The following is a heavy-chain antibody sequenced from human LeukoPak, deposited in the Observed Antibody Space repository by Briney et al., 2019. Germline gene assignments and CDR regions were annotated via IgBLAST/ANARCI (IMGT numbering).Heavy chain of an antibody. CDR3: ARGHSSSPGDWFDP. V-gene: IGHV3-13*01. Sequence: GGSLRLSCAASGFTFSSYDMHWVRQATGKGLEWVSAIGTAGDTYYPGSVKGRFTISRENAKNSLYLQMNSLRAGDTAVYYCARGHSSSPGDWFDPWGQGTLVTVSS. CDR1: GFTFSSYD. D-gene: IGHD6-6*01. CDR2: IGTAGDT. J-gene: IGHJ5*02.